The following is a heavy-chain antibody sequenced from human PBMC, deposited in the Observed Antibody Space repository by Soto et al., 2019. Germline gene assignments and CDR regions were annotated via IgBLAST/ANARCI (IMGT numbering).Heavy chain of an antibody. CDR3: ARVKELWSDFDY. CDR2: ISAYNGNT. V-gene: IGHV1-18*01. D-gene: IGHD5-18*01. J-gene: IGHJ4*02. Sequence: QVPLVQSGAEVKKPGASVKVSCKASGYTFTSYGISWVRQAPGQGLEWMGWISAYNGNTNHAQKLQGRVTMTTDTSTRTAYMGLRSLRSDDTAVYYCARVKELWSDFDYWGQGTLVTVSS. CDR1: GYTFTSYG.